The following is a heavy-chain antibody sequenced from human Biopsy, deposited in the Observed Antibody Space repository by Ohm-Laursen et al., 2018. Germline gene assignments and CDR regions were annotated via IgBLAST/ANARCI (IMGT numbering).Heavy chain of an antibody. V-gene: IGHV4-59*08. Sequence: SDTLSLTWTVSGGSFTGHYWNWIRQAPGKGLEWIGNIYYRGNTNYSPSLKSRVTISLDTSKNQFSLKLNSVTATDTAVYYCARRLPLRGYAFDVWGQGTLVTVSS. CDR1: GGSFTGHY. D-gene: IGHD3-10*01. CDR2: IYYRGNT. CDR3: ARRLPLRGYAFDV. J-gene: IGHJ3*01.